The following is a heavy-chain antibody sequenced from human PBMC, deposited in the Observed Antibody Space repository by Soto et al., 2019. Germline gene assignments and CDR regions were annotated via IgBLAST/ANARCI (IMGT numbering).Heavy chain of an antibody. CDR3: ATGQSPNYGASFDY. Sequence: QVQLQMSGPGLVKPSETLSLTCTVSGDSISSYYWNWIRQPPGKGLEWIGYIYYSGSTNYKSALKSRVTISVDTSKNQFSLKLSSVTAADTAVYYCATGQSPNYGASFDYWGQGILVTVSS. J-gene: IGHJ4*02. CDR1: GDSISSYY. V-gene: IGHV4-59*08. D-gene: IGHD4-17*01. CDR2: IYYSGST.